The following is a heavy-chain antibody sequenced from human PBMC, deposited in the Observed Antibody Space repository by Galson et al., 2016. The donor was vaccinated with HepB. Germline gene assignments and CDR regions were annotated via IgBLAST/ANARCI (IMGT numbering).Heavy chain of an antibody. Sequence: SLRLSCAASGLTFRTFAMHWVRQAPGKGLEWVAVISYDGSNEHYADSVKVRFTISRDNSNNTLYLQMYSLRTVDTAVYYCARDPWSDPYWYLDLWGRGTLVTVSS. CDR1: GLTFRTFA. J-gene: IGHJ2*01. CDR3: ARDPWSDPYWYLDL. CDR2: ISYDGSNE. V-gene: IGHV3-30-3*01. D-gene: IGHD3-3*01.